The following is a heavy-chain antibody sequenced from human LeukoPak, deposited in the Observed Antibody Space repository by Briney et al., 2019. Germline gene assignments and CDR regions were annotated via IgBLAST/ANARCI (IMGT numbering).Heavy chain of an antibody. Sequence: GGSLRLSCAASGFTFSSYAMSWVRQAPGKGLEWVSGISDSGGYTYYADSVKGRFTISRDNSKNTLYLQMNSLRAEDTAVYSCAKSQLYSNYYYYYGLDVWGQGTTVTVSS. CDR3: AKSQLYSNYYYYYGLDV. D-gene: IGHD4-11*01. CDR1: GFTFSSYA. J-gene: IGHJ6*02. CDR2: ISDSGGYT. V-gene: IGHV3-23*01.